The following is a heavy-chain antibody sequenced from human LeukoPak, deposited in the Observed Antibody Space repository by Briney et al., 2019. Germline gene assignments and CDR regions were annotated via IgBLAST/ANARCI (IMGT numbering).Heavy chain of an antibody. Sequence: PGGSLRLSCAASGFTFSSYEMNWVRQAPGKGLEWVSYISSSGSTIYCADSVKGRFTISRDNAKNSLYLQMNSLRAEDTAVYYCARDRGDHYFDYWGQGTLVTVSS. D-gene: IGHD2-21*02. CDR2: ISSSGSTI. J-gene: IGHJ4*02. V-gene: IGHV3-48*03. CDR1: GFTFSSYE. CDR3: ARDRGDHYFDY.